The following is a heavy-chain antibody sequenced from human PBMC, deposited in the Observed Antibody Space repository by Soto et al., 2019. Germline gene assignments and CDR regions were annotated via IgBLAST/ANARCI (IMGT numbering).Heavy chain of an antibody. Sequence: QITLKESGPPLVKPTQTLTLTCTFSGFSLSTSGVGVGWIRQPPGKALEWLALIYWNDDKRYSPSLKSRLTITKDTSKNQVILTMTNMDPVDTATYYCAHHNWNYDLDYWGQGTLVTVSS. CDR2: IYWNDDK. CDR3: AHHNWNYDLDY. V-gene: IGHV2-5*01. D-gene: IGHD1-7*01. J-gene: IGHJ4*02. CDR1: GFSLSTSGVG.